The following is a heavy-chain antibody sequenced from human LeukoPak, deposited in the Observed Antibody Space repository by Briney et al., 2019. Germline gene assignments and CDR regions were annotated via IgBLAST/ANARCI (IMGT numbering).Heavy chain of an antibody. CDR3: AKGQELDDGVFDS. D-gene: IGHD1-1*01. V-gene: IGHV3-23*01. Sequence: ARSLRLNFAASGFSFRNMAMSLVRQAPGKGLDLVSSIRSNGDTTYNADSVKGRLTISRDNSKNTLYLQMNRLSVEDTAIYYCAKGQELDDGVFDSWGQGTLVTVSS. CDR1: GFSFRNMA. CDR2: IRSNGDTT. J-gene: IGHJ4*02.